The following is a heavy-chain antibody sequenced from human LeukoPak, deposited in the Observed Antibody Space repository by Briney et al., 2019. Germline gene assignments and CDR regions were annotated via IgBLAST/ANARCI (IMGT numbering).Heavy chain of an antibody. CDR2: ISGSGGST. CDR3: ARDYYDSSGYYYY. CDR1: GFTFSSYA. V-gene: IGHV3-23*01. J-gene: IGHJ4*02. Sequence: GGSLRLSCAASGFTFSSYAMSWVRQAPGKGLEWVSAISGSGGSTYYADSVKGRFTISRDNSKNTLYLQMNSLRAEDTAVYYCARDYYDSSGYYYYWGQGTLVTVSS. D-gene: IGHD3-22*01.